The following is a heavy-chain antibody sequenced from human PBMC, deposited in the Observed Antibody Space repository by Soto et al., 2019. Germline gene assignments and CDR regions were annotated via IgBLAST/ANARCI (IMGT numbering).Heavy chain of an antibody. V-gene: IGHV3-74*02. Sequence: EVRLVESGGGLVQPGCSLRLSWEGSGVTFSTYWMDWVRQAPGKGLVWVSRINGDGTTTQYADSVKGRFTISRDNAKNTLYLQMNTLRGDDTAMYYCASIPMVRGPSDYWGQGTLVTVSS. D-gene: IGHD3-10*01. J-gene: IGHJ4*02. CDR2: INGDGTTT. CDR3: ASIPMVRGPSDY. CDR1: GVTFSTYW.